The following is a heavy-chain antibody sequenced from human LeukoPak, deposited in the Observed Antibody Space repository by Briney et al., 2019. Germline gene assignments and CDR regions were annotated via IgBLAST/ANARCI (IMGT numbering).Heavy chain of an antibody. CDR3: ARGDSKSTTLDV. J-gene: IGHJ6*04. Sequence: ASVKVSCKASGYTFTSYDINWVRQATGQGLEWMGWMNPNSGNTGYAQKFQGRVTMTRNTSISTAYMELSSLRSEDTAVYCCARGDSKSTTLDVWGKGTTVTISS. D-gene: IGHD2/OR15-2a*01. V-gene: IGHV1-8*01. CDR1: GYTFTSYD. CDR2: MNPNSGNT.